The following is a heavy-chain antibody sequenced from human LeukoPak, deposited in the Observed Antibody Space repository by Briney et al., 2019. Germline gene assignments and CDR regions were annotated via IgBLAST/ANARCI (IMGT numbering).Heavy chain of an antibody. Sequence: PGGSLRLSCAASGFTFSSYSMNWVRQAPGKGLEWVSSISSSSSYIYYADSVKGRFTISRDNAKNSLYLQMNSLRAEDTAVYYCARDRRWELKFDYWGQGTLVTVSS. CDR1: GFTFSSYS. CDR2: ISSSSSYI. CDR3: ARDRRWELKFDY. V-gene: IGHV3-21*01. J-gene: IGHJ4*02. D-gene: IGHD1-26*01.